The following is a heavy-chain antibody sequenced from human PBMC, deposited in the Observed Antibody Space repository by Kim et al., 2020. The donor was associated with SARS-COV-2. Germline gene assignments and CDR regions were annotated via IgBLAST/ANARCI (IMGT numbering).Heavy chain of an antibody. J-gene: IGHJ5*02. CDR3: ARHLWELLSWFDP. CDR2: IDPSDSYT. Sequence: GESLKISCKGSGYSFTSYWISWVRQMPGKGLEWMGRIDPSDSYTNYSPSFQGHVTISADKSISTAYLQWSSLKASDTAMYYCARHLWELLSWFDPWGQGTLVTVSS. V-gene: IGHV5-10-1*01. D-gene: IGHD1-26*01. CDR1: GYSFTSYW.